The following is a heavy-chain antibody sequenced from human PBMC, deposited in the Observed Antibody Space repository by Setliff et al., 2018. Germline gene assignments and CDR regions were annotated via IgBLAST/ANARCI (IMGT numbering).Heavy chain of an antibody. CDR1: GGSVSTTYYY. CDR2: IYQNGIT. J-gene: IGHJ5*02. Sequence: SETLSLTCTVSGGSVSTTYYYWDWIRQSPEKGLEWIGTIYQNGITYYNPSVKSRVTISVDKSKNQSSLSLRSVTAADTAVYYCATDGPVLNGDYISWGQGTLVTVSS. D-gene: IGHD3-10*01. V-gene: IGHV4-39*07. CDR3: ATDGPVLNGDYIS.